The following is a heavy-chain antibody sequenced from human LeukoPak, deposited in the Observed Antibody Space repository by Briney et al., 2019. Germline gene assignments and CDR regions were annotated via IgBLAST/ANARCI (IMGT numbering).Heavy chain of an antibody. CDR2: ITNSGTYT. CDR1: GFTFGDYY. Sequence: GGSLRLSCAASGFTFGDYYMSWIRQAPGKGLEWVSYITNSGTYTNYADSVKGRFTISRDSAKNSLYLQMNSLRAEDTAVYYCARDGLRDYGGNWFDPWGQGTLVTVSS. J-gene: IGHJ5*02. CDR3: ARDGLRDYGGNWFDP. D-gene: IGHD4/OR15-4a*01. V-gene: IGHV3-11*06.